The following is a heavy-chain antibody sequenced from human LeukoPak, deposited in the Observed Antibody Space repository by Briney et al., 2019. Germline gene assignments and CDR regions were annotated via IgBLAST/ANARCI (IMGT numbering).Heavy chain of an antibody. CDR2: VKHDGSEK. CDR1: GFTFSTYW. V-gene: IGHV3-7*01. D-gene: IGHD6-13*01. CDR3: ARDLPIAAAGTTGFDY. Sequence: AGGSLRLSCAASGFTFSTYWMSWVRQAPGQGLEWVANVKHDGSEKYYVDSVKGRFTISRDNAKNSLYLQMNSLRAEDTAVYYCARDLPIAAAGTTGFDYWGQGTLVTVSS. J-gene: IGHJ4*02.